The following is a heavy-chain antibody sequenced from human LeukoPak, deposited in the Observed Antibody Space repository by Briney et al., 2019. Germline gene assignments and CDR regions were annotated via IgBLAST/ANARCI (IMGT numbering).Heavy chain of an antibody. J-gene: IGHJ4*02. V-gene: IGHV4-39*07. CDR2: IYYSGST. Sequence: SETLSLTCTVSGGSISSSSYYWGWIRQPPGKGLEWIGSIYYSGSTYYNPSLKSRVTISVDTSKNQFSLKLSSVTAADTAVYYCARGRLARSPYFDYWGQGTQVTVSS. D-gene: IGHD6-19*01. CDR3: ARGRLARSPYFDY. CDR1: GGSISSSSYY.